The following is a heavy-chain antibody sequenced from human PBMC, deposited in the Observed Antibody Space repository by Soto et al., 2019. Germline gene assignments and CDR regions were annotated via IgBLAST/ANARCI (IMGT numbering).Heavy chain of an antibody. D-gene: IGHD3-3*01. V-gene: IGHV3-30*18. Sequence: GGSLRLSCAASGFTFSSYGMHWVRQAPGKGLEWVAVISYDGSNKYYADSVKGRFTISRDNSKNTLYLQMNSLRAEDTTVYYCAKDNYYDFWSGYQFDYWGQGTLVTVSS. CDR3: AKDNYYDFWSGYQFDY. J-gene: IGHJ4*02. CDR2: ISYDGSNK. CDR1: GFTFSSYG.